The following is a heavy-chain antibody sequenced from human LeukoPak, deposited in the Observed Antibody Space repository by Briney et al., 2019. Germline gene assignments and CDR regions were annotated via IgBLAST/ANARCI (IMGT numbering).Heavy chain of an antibody. D-gene: IGHD4-17*01. V-gene: IGHV1-69*04. J-gene: IGHJ6*02. CDR1: VGTFSSYA. Sequence: SVKVSCKASVGTFSSYAVSWVRQAPGQGLEWMGRIIPIFGIANYAQKFQGRVTNTADKSTSTACMELSSLRSEDTAVYYCARDSLEYGDQNPIYYYYGMDVWGQGTTVTVSS. CDR3: ARDSLEYGDQNPIYYYYGMDV. CDR2: IIPIFGIA.